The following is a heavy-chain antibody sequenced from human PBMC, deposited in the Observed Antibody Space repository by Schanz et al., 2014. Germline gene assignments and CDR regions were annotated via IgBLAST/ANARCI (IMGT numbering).Heavy chain of an antibody. CDR2: VCYDGSKK. D-gene: IGHD6-13*01. J-gene: IGHJ4*02. CDR3: ARGYSNIWSPMAY. V-gene: IGHV3-33*01. CDR1: GFTFSSYG. Sequence: QVQLVESGGGVVQPGGSLRLSCAASGFTFSSYGMHWVRQAPGKGLVWVAVVCYDGSKKYYADSVKGRFTITRDIAKNSLSLQMNSLRAEDTAVYYCARGYSNIWSPMAYWGQGTLVAVSS.